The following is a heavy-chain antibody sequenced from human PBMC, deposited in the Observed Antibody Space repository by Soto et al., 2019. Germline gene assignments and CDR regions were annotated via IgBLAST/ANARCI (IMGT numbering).Heavy chain of an antibody. CDR1: GYTFTSYA. D-gene: IGHD2-15*01. Sequence: ASVKVSCKASGYTFTSYAMHWVRQAPGQRLEWMGWINAGNGNTKYSQKFQGRVTITRDTSASTAYMELSSLRSEDTAVYYCARDRRYCSGGSCSYGMDVWGQGTTVTVYS. CDR2: INAGNGNT. CDR3: ARDRRYCSGGSCSYGMDV. J-gene: IGHJ6*02. V-gene: IGHV1-3*01.